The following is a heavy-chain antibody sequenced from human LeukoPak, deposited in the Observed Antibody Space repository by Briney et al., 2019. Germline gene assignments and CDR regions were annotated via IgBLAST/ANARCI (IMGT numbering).Heavy chain of an antibody. CDR3: ARDHGNYASIWFDP. V-gene: IGHV4-4*02. D-gene: IGHD1-7*01. Sequence: PSGTLSFTCAVSAGTSSSINWWSWVRQPPRKGLGWIGEIYHSGSTNYNPPLRSRVTRSVDKSKDQFSLKLSCVTAADTAVYYCARDHGNYASIWFDPWGQGTLVTVSS. CDR1: AGTSSSINW. CDR2: IYHSGST. J-gene: IGHJ5*02.